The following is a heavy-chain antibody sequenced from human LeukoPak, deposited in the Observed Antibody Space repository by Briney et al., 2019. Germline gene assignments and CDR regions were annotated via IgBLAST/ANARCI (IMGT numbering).Heavy chain of an antibody. Sequence: RPGGSLRLSCAASGFTFDDYGMSWVRQAPGKGLEWVSGINWNGEGTGYADSVKGRFTIPRDKPKNPRFLQMNSLRVEDTAGYYCARWELAGRVLERLSWIAYWGQRALVTVSS. CDR3: ARWELAGRVLERLSWIAY. J-gene: IGHJ4*02. V-gene: IGHV3-20*04. CDR2: INWNGEGT. D-gene: IGHD3-3*01. CDR1: GFTFDDYG.